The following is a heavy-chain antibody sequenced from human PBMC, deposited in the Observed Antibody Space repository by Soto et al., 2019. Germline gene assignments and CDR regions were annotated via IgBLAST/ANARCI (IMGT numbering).Heavy chain of an antibody. CDR3: AKDDGHSSGWYNY. CDR1: GFTFSSYA. CDR2: ISGSGGST. J-gene: IGHJ4*02. D-gene: IGHD6-19*01. Sequence: PGGSLRLSCAASGFTFSSYAVSWVRQAPGKGLEWVSAISGSGGSTYYADSVKGRFTISRDNSKNTLYLQMNSLRAEDTAVYYCAKDDGHSSGWYNYWGQGTLVTAPQ. V-gene: IGHV3-23*01.